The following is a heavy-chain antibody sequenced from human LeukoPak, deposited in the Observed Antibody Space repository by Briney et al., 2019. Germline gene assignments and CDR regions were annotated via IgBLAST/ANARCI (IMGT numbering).Heavy chain of an antibody. Sequence: PSETLSLTCTVSGGSISSSNYYWGWIRQPGGKGLEWIGRIYYRGRTYNNPYLKSRITISVDTSKNHFSLQLSSVTAADTAVYYCARQDYDSSGYYSLNYFDYWGQGTLVTVSS. CDR1: GGSISSSNYY. D-gene: IGHD3-22*01. CDR3: ARQDYDSSGYYSLNYFDY. J-gene: IGHJ4*02. V-gene: IGHV4-39*01. CDR2: IYYRGRT.